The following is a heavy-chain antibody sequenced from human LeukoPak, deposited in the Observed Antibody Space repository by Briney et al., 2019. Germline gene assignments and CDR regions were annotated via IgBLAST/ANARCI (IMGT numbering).Heavy chain of an antibody. J-gene: IGHJ4*02. Sequence: PGGSLRLSCAASGFGYSTFAMAWVRQAPGKGLEWVSTISTSGETTYYADSVKGRFTISRDNSKNTVYLQVSSLRADDTAVYYCAKDSRGANFFGDFDYWGQGTLVTVSS. V-gene: IGHV3-23*01. CDR1: GFGYSTFA. CDR3: AKDSRGANFFGDFDY. D-gene: IGHD3-10*01. CDR2: ISTSGETT.